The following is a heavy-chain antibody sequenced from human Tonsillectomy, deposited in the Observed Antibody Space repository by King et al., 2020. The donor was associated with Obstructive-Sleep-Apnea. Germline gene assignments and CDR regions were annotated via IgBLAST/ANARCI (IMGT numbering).Heavy chain of an antibody. CDR2: INPNGSGT. CDR1: GYSYTTYY. CDR3: AAYLYSSVWSRGWLDP. J-gene: IGHJ5*01. Sequence: LQLVQSGAEVKKPGASVKISFKASGYSYTTYYIHWVRQAPGQGLEWMGIINPNGSGTTYAQKFQGRVTVTRDTSTRTVYMELSSLRSEDTAVYYCAAYLYSSVWSRGWLDPWGQGTLVTVSS. D-gene: IGHD6-19*01. V-gene: IGHV1-46*01.